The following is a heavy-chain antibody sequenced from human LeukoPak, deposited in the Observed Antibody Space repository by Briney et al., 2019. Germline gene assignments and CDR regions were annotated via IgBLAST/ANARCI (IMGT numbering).Heavy chain of an antibody. CDR1: GGSISSNNW. J-gene: IGHJ4*02. V-gene: IGHV4-4*02. CDR2: IYHSGSP. D-gene: IGHD6-6*01. CDR3: ARGTWSSSIDY. Sequence: SETLSLTCAVSGGSISSNNWWGWVRQPPGKGLEWIGEIYHSGSPNYNPSLKSRVTISVDTSKNQFSLKLSSVTAADTAVYYCARGTWSSSIDYWGQGTLVTVSS.